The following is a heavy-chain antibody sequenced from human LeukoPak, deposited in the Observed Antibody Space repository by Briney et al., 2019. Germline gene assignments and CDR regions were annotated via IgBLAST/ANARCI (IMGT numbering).Heavy chain of an antibody. CDR2: INPNSGGT. D-gene: IGHD4-17*01. V-gene: IGHV1-2*02. Sequence: GASVKVSCKASGYTFTGYYMHWVRQAPGQGLEWMGWINPNSGGTNYAQKFQGRVTMTRDTSISTAYMELSRLRSDDTAVYYCARDATVTTNYWGWFDPWGQGTLVTVSS. J-gene: IGHJ5*02. CDR1: GYTFTGYY. CDR3: ARDATVTTNYWGWFDP.